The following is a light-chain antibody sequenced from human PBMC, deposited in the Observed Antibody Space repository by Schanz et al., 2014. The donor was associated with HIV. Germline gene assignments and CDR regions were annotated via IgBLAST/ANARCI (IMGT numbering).Light chain of an antibody. CDR3: QQYNNWPGT. Sequence: ETVLTQSPGSLSLSPGGRATLSCRASQSVSSNFLAWYQQKPNQAPRLLIYGASNRATGIPDRFSGSGSGTDFTLTISRLEPEDFAVYYCQQYNNWPGTFGLGTRV. J-gene: IGKJ1*01. CDR1: QSVSSNF. V-gene: IGKV3-20*01. CDR2: GAS.